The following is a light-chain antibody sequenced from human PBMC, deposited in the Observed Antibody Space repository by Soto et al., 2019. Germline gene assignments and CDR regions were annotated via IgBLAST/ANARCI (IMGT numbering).Light chain of an antibody. CDR3: SSYTTSNTYV. CDR2: DVS. CDR1: SSDVGYYHF. J-gene: IGLJ1*01. Sequence: QSALTQPASVSGSPGQSITISCTGTSSDVGYYHFVSWYQHHPGKAPKLLTYDVSNRPSGVSNRFSGSKSGNTASLTISGLQAEDEADYYGSSYTTSNTYVFGTGTKLTVL. V-gene: IGLV2-14*01.